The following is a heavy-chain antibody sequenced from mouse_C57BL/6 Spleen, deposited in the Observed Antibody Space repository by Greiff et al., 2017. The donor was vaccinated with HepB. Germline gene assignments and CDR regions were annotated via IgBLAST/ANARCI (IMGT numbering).Heavy chain of an antibody. CDR2: IYPRSGNT. D-gene: IGHD2-4*01. J-gene: IGHJ3*01. Sequence: VQLQQSGAELVKPGASVKLSCKASGYTFTEYTIHWVKQRSGQGLEWIGEIYPRSGNTYYNEKFKGKATLTADKSSSTAYMELRSLTSEDSAVYFCARYYDYDEAWFAYWGQGTLVTVSA. CDR3: ARYYDYDEAWFAY. CDR1: GYTFTEYT. V-gene: IGHV1-81*01.